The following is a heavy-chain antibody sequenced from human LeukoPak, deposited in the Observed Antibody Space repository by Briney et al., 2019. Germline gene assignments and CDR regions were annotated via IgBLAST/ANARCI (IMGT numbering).Heavy chain of an antibody. D-gene: IGHD3-3*01. Sequence: SQTLSLTCTVSGGSISSGSYYWSWIRQPAGKGLEWIGRIYTSGSTNYNPSLKSRVTISVDTSKNQFSLKLSSVTAADTAVYYCASGGYDFWSRYYYYMDVWGKGTTVTVSS. CDR1: GGSISSGSYY. CDR2: IYTSGST. CDR3: ASGGYDFWSRYYYYMDV. J-gene: IGHJ6*03. V-gene: IGHV4-61*02.